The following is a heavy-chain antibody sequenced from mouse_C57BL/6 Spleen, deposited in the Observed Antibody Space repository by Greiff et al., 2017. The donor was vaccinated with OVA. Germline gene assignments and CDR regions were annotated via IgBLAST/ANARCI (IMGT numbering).Heavy chain of an antibody. CDR3: ARIYDGYHWFAY. D-gene: IGHD2-3*01. J-gene: IGHJ3*01. V-gene: IGHV1-26*01. Sequence: VQLKQSGPELVKPGASVKISCKASGYTFTDYYMNWVKQSHGKSLEWIGDINPNNGGTSYNQKFKGKATLTVDKSSSTAYMELRSLTAEDSAVYYCARIYDGYHWFAYWGQGTLVTVSA. CDR1: GYTFTDYY. CDR2: INPNNGGT.